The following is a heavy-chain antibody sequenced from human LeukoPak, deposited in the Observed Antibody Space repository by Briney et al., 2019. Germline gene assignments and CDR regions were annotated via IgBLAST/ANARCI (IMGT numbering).Heavy chain of an antibody. Sequence: GGSLRLSCAASSFTFSSYEMNWVRQAPGKGLEWVAVIWYDGSNKYYADSVKGRFTISRDNSKNTLYLQMNSLRAEDTAVYYCARDFLPFGGVIGLEAFDIWGQGTMVTVSS. CDR3: ARDFLPFGGVIGLEAFDI. CDR2: IWYDGSNK. J-gene: IGHJ3*02. V-gene: IGHV3-33*08. D-gene: IGHD3-16*02. CDR1: SFTFSSYE.